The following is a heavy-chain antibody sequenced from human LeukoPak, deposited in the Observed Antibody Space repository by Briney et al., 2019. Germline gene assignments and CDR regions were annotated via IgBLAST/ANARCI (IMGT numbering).Heavy chain of an antibody. CDR2: IYYSGST. CDR3: ARSRGGSFGYFDY. Sequence: SETLSLICTVSGGSISSYYWSWIRQPPGKGLEWIGHIYYSGSTNYNPSLKSRVTISVDTSKNQFSLKLSSVTAADTAVYYCARSRGGSFGYFDYWGQGTLVTVSS. J-gene: IGHJ4*02. D-gene: IGHD3-10*01. CDR1: GGSISSYY. V-gene: IGHV4-59*01.